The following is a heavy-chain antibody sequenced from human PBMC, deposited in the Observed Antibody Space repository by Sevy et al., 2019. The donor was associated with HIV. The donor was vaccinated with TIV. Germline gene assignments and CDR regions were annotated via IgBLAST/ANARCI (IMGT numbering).Heavy chain of an antibody. D-gene: IGHD3-22*01. CDR2: INHSGST. V-gene: IGHV4-34*01. CDR1: GGSFSGYY. Sequence: SETLSLTCAVYGGSFSGYYWSWIRQPPGKGLEWIGEINHSGSTNYNPSLKSRVTISVDMSKNQFSLKLSSVTAADTAVYHCARGGLVVATNWFDPWGQGTLVTVSS. CDR3: ARGGLVVATNWFDP. J-gene: IGHJ5*02.